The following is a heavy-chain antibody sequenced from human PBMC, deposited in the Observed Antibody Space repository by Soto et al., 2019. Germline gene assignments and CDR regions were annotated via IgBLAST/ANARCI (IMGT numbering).Heavy chain of an antibody. CDR1: GFTFSSYS. V-gene: IGHV3-21*01. D-gene: IGHD6-6*01. CDR3: ARRKTSYSSSSLWYFDY. CDR2: ISSSSSYI. Sequence: GGSLRLSCAASGFTFSSYSMNWVRQAPGKGLEWVSSISSSSSYIYYADSVKGRFTISRDNAKNSLYLQMNSLRAEDTAVYYCARRKTSYSSSSLWYFDYWGQGTLVTVSS. J-gene: IGHJ4*02.